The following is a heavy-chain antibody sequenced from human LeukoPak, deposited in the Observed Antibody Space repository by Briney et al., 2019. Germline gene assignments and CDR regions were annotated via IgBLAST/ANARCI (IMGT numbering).Heavy chain of an antibody. CDR1: GGSISSYY. J-gene: IGHJ6*04. CDR2: IYYSGST. CDR3: ARDRIVVVPAATYYYGMDV. Sequence: SETQSLTCTVSGGSISSYYWSWIRQPPGKGLEWIGYIYYSGSTNYNPSLKSRVPISVDAAKNQFSLKLSSVTAADTAVYYCARDRIVVVPAATYYYGMDVWGKGTTVTVSS. V-gene: IGHV4-59*01. D-gene: IGHD2-2*01.